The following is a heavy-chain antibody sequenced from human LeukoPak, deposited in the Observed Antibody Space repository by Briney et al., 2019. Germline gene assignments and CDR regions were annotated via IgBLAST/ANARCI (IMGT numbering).Heavy chain of an antibody. CDR1: GFTFSSYA. J-gene: IGHJ4*02. CDR3: ARVGRHCSRTSCNGASYYFDY. Sequence: PGGSLRLSCAASGFTFSSYAMSWVRQVPGKGLEWVSGINWNGGDTGYADSVKGRFTISRDNAKNSVYLQLNSLRAEDTALYHCARVGRHCSRTSCNGASYYFDYWGQGALVTVSS. CDR2: INWNGGDT. D-gene: IGHD2-2*01. V-gene: IGHV3-20*01.